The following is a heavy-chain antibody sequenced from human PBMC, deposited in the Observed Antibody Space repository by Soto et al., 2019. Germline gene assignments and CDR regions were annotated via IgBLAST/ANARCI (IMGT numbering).Heavy chain of an antibody. J-gene: IGHJ5*02. D-gene: IGHD3-16*01. Sequence: SETLSLTCNVSGGSISNYYWTWVRQSPEKGLEWIGYMYYNGNINYNPSLKSRVTISMDTSKNQFSLTLKSVTAADTAVYYCASGGNWFDPWGQGVLVTVSS. CDR3: ASGGNWFDP. CDR2: MYYNGNI. V-gene: IGHV4-59*01. CDR1: GGSISNYY.